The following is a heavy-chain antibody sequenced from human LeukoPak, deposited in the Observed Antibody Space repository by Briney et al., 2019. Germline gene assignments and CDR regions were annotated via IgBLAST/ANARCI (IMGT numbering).Heavy chain of an antibody. D-gene: IGHD3-9*01. V-gene: IGHV1-18*01. CDR1: GYTFTSYG. CDR3: ARGPDYDILTGYYTP. CDR2: ISAYNGNT. J-gene: IGHJ5*02. Sequence: ASVTVSCKASGYTFTSYGISWVRQAPGQGLEWMGCISAYNGNTNYAQKLQGRVTMTTDTSTSKAYMELRSLRSDDTAVYYCARGPDYDILTGYYTPWGQGTLVTVSS.